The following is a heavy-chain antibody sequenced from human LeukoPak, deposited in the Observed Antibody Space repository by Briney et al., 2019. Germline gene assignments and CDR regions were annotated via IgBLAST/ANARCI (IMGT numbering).Heavy chain of an antibody. J-gene: IGHJ4*02. Sequence: ASVKVSCKASGYTFNDYTMNWVRQAPGQGLEWVGWINTKTGNPTYAQGSTGRFVFSLDTSVSVAYLQINGLEADDTAMYYCARDHDFLSGHSRRDFDYWGQGTLVTVSS. D-gene: IGHD3-3*01. CDR3: ARDHDFLSGHSRRDFDY. V-gene: IGHV7-4-1*04. CDR2: INTKTGNP. CDR1: GYTFNDYT.